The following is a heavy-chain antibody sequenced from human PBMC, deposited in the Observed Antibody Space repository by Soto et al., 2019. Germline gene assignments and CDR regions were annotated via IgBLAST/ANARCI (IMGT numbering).Heavy chain of an antibody. V-gene: IGHV4-59*01. CDR2: IYYSGST. CDR3: ARGIRVRSSVVVAATNHAFDI. D-gene: IGHD2-15*01. J-gene: IGHJ3*02. CDR1: GGSISSYY. Sequence: PSETLSLTCTVSGGSISSYYWSWIRQPPGKGLEWIGYIYYSGSTNYNPSLKSRVTISVDTSKNQFSLKLSSVTAADTAVYYCARGIRVRSSVVVAATNHAFDIWGQGTMVTVSS.